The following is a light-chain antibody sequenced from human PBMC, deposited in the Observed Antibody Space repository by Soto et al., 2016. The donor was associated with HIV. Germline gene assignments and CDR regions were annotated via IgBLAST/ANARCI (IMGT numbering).Light chain of an antibody. V-gene: IGKV2-28*01. J-gene: IGKJ1*01. CDR3: MQGIQLRT. CDR2: LGS. CDR1: QSLLHSNGYNY. Sequence: DIVMTQSPLSLPVTPGEPASISRRSSQSLLHSNGYNYLDWYLQKPGQPPQLLIYLGSNRASGVPDRFSGSGSGTDFTLKISRVEAEDVGVYYCMQGIQLRTFGQGTKVEIK.